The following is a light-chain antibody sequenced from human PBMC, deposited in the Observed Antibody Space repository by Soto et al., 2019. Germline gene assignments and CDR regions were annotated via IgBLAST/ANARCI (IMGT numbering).Light chain of an antibody. V-gene: IGKV1-39*01. J-gene: IGKJ5*01. CDR2: DAF. CDR3: QQTYSTLSIT. Sequence: DIQMTQSPSSLSASVGDRVTITCRASESIARHLNWYQQRPGKAPKLLIYDAFTLQNGVPSRFRGGGSRTDFTLTISNLQPEDFATYYCQQTYSTLSITFGQGTRLEIK. CDR1: ESIARH.